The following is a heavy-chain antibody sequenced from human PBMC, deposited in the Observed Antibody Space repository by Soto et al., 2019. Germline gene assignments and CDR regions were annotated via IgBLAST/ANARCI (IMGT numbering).Heavy chain of an antibody. CDR1: GFSVSDNY. Sequence: EVRLVESGGGLIQPGGSLTVSCAASGFSVSDNYMSWVRQPPGKGLEWVSVIYRGGTIFYADSVKGRFIISRDSSKNTMYLKMNTLRGEDTATYYCARVSCSGGGCYPAWYFDLWGRGTLVTVSS. CDR2: IYRGGTI. CDR3: ARVSCSGGGCYPAWYFDL. J-gene: IGHJ2*01. V-gene: IGHV3-53*01. D-gene: IGHD2-15*01.